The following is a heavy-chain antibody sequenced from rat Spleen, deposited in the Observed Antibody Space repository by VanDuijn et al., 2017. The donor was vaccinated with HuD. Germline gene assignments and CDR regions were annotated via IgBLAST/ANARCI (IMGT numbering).Heavy chain of an antibody. V-gene: IGHV5-22*01. Sequence: EVQLVESGGGLVQPGRSLKLSCAASGFTLSDYYMAWVRQAPKKGLEWVASISYEGSSTYYGDSVKGRFTISRENAKSTLYLQMNSLRSEDTATYYCATAGYTTGYYYAGGFDYWGQGVMVTVSS. D-gene: IGHD1-6*01. CDR2: ISYEGSST. CDR3: ATAGYTTGYYYAGGFDY. J-gene: IGHJ2*01. CDR1: GFTLSDYY.